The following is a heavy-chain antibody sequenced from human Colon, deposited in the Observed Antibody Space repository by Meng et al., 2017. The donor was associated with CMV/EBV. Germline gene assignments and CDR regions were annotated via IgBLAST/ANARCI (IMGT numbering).Heavy chain of an antibody. CDR3: TRRITRGSFDS. J-gene: IGHJ4*02. D-gene: IGHD1-14*01. V-gene: IGHV3-21*01. CDR2: ISSTSSYI. Sequence: GGSLRLSCAASGFTFSSYTMNWVRQAPGKGLEWVASISSTSSYIYYADSVKGRFTISRDNAKNSLYLQLNSLRAEDTAVYYCTRRITRGSFDSWGQGTLVTVSS. CDR1: GFTFSSYT.